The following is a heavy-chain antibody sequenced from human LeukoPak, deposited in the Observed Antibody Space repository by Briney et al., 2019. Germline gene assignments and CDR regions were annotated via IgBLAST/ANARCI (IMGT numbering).Heavy chain of an antibody. D-gene: IGHD6-13*01. CDR2: ISSDGSNK. CDR3: PRGCSRSWYVRLQH. J-gene: IGHJ1*01. CDR1: ALPFTRYA. Sequence: GGSLRLSCAASALPFTRYALLCLRQAPGKGLEWVAVISSDGSNKYYTDSVKGRFTISRDNSKNTLYLQMNSLRAEDTAVFYCPRGCSRSWYVRLQHGRRGTLVTVSS. V-gene: IGHV3-30-3*01.